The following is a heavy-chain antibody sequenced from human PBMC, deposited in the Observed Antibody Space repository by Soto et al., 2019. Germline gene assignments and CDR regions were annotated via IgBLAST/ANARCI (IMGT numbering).Heavy chain of an antibody. CDR1: GGSFSGYY. V-gene: IGHV4-34*01. CDR2: INHSGST. J-gene: IGHJ4*02. D-gene: IGHD3-9*01. Sequence: QVQLQRWGAGLLKPSETLSLTCAVYGGSFSGYYWSWIRQPPGKGLEWIGEINHSGSTNYNPSLKSRVTISVDTSKNQFSLKLSSVTAADTAVYYCARGAGLRYFDWSVDYWGQGTLVTVSS. CDR3: ARGAGLRYFDWSVDY.